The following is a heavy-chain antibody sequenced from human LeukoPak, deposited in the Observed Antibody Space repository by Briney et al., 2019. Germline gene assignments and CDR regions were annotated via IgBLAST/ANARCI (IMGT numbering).Heavy chain of an antibody. D-gene: IGHD2-8*01. Sequence: PGGSLRLSCAASGFTFNSYSVHWVRQAPGKGLEWVAVISYDGSNKYYADSVKGRFTISRDNSKNTLYLQMNSLRAEDTAVYYCAKDLGYCTNGVCYRTNYFDYWGQGTLVTVSS. J-gene: IGHJ4*02. CDR3: AKDLGYCTNGVCYRTNYFDY. CDR1: GFTFNSYS. V-gene: IGHV3-30*04. CDR2: ISYDGSNK.